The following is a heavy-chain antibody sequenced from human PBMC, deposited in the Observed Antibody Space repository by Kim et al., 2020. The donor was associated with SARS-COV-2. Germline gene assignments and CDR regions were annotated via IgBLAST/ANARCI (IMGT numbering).Heavy chain of an antibody. J-gene: IGHJ3*02. CDR1: GFTFSSYA. CDR3: ASDSSGYYYVRGTAFDI. CDR2: ISSNGGSA. Sequence: GGSLRLSCAASGFTFSSYAMHWVRQAPGKGLEYVSAISSNGGSAYYANSVKGRFTISRDNSKNTLYLQMGSLRAEDMAVYYCASDSSGYYYVRGTAFDIWVKGTMVTFSS. V-gene: IGHV3-64*01. D-gene: IGHD3-22*01.